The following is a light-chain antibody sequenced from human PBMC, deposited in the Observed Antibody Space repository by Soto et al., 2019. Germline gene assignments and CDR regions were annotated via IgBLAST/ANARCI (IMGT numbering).Light chain of an antibody. V-gene: IGKV3-15*01. CDR2: CAT. CDR1: QSVXIL. J-gene: IGKJ1*01. Sequence: IVLTQSPGTLSLSPGERATLSCRASQSVXILLAWYQEKPGQAPRLLXPCATTMATGSPARLSGSGSGTEFTLTISSLHSEDFAVYYCQQYKNWPRTFGQGTKVDIK. CDR3: QQYKNWPRT.